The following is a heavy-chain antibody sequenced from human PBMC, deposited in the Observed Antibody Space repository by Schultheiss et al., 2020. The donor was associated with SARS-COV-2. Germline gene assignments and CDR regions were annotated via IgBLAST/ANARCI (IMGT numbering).Heavy chain of an antibody. CDR3: ARGYNWNYGWGY. J-gene: IGHJ4*02. V-gene: IGHV3-30*02. Sequence: GESLKISCAASGFTFNSYAMHWVRQAPGKGLEWVTFIRYDGSNKNYADSVKGRVTISRDNSKNTLYLQMNSLRAEDTAVYYCARGYNWNYGWGYWGQGTLVTVSS. CDR1: GFTFNSYA. CDR2: IRYDGSNK. D-gene: IGHD1-7*01.